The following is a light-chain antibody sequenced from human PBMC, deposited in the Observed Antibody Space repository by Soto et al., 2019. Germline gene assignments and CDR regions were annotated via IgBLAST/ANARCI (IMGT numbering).Light chain of an antibody. CDR3: QQYNGYWT. Sequence: DIQMTQSPSTLSASVGDRATITCRASQSISDSLAWYQQKPGKAPKLLIYEASILKIGAPSRFSGSRSGTEYTLTISSLQPDDFATYYCQQYNGYWTFGQGTKVEIK. J-gene: IGKJ1*01. V-gene: IGKV1-5*03. CDR2: EAS. CDR1: QSISDS.